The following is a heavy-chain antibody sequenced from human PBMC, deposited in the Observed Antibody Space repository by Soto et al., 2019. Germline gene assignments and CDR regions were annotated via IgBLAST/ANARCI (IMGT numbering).Heavy chain of an antibody. J-gene: IGHJ4*02. Sequence: PSQTLSLTCAIPGDSVSSNLAASNCIRQSPSRGLEWLGRTYYRSTWYYEYALSVKGCITVSPDTSKNQFSLQLNSVTPDDTAVYYCAADHVGSPGDYWGQGTLVTVSS. CDR3: AADHVGSPGDY. CDR1: GDSVSSNLAA. D-gene: IGHD1-26*01. CDR2: TYYRSTWYY. V-gene: IGHV6-1*03.